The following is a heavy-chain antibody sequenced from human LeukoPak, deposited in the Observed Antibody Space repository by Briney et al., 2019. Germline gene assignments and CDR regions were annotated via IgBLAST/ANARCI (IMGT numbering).Heavy chain of an antibody. CDR3: ARHFAYSSSSYFDC. CDR2: VYYTGST. CDR1: GGSVSSYC. V-gene: IGHV4-59*08. Sequence: SDTLSLTCSLSGGSVSSYCWRWIRQPPGKGLEWIGYVYYTGSTNYNPSLKSRVTMFEDKSKNQFSLRMYTLTVADTAVYYCARHFAYSSSSYFDCWGQGSLVTVSS. J-gene: IGHJ4*02. D-gene: IGHD6-6*01.